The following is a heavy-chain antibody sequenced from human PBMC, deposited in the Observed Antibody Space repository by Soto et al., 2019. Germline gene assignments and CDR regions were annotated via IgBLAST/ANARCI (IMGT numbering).Heavy chain of an antibody. V-gene: IGHV6-1*01. CDR3: ARDIVVVPAAIHYYYYMDV. D-gene: IGHD2-2*01. Sequence: SPTLSLTCAISGDRVSSNSAAWNWIRQSPSRGLEWLGRTYYRSKWYNDYAVSVKSRITINPDTSKNQFSLQLNSVTPEDTAVYYCARDIVVVPAAIHYYYYMDVWGKGTTVTVSS. CDR2: TYYRSKWYN. J-gene: IGHJ6*03. CDR1: GDRVSSNSAA.